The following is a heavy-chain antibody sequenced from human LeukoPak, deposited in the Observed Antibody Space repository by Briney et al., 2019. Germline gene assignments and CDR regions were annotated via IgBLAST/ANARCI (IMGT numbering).Heavy chain of an antibody. CDR3: ARSEAMVRGVMIFDY. J-gene: IGHJ4*02. CDR2: TYTSGST. Sequence: SETLSLTCTVSGGSISSGSYYWSWIRQPAGKGLEWIGRTYTSGSTNYNPSLKSRVTISVDTSKNQFSLKLSSVTAADTAVYYCARSEAMVRGVMIFDYWGQGTLVTVSS. CDR1: GGSISSGSYY. V-gene: IGHV4-61*02. D-gene: IGHD3-10*01.